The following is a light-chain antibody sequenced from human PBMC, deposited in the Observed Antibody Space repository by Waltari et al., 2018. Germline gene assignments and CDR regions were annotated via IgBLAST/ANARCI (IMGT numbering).Light chain of an antibody. J-gene: IGLJ2*01. V-gene: IGLV5-45*03. CDR2: YRSDPDK. Sequence: QAVLTQPSSLSASPGASASLTCTLRSGINVDTYRIYWYQQKPGSPPQYLLSYRSDPDKHQDSGLPSRFSGSKDALANAGILLISGLQSEDEADYYCMIWHSNAVVFGGGTTLTVL. CDR1: SGINVDTYR. CDR3: MIWHSNAVV.